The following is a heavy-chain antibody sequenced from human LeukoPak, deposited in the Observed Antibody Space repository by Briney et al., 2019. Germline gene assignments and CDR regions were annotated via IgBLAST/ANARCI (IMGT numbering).Heavy chain of an antibody. Sequence: AGGSLRLSCAASGFTFSSYAMHWARQAPGKGLEWVAVISYDGSNKYYADSVKGRFTISRDNSKNTLYLQMNSLRAEDTAVYYCVGYAVAVAGLDYWGQGTLVTVSS. CDR2: ISYDGSNK. D-gene: IGHD6-19*01. V-gene: IGHV3-30-3*01. CDR1: GFTFSSYA. J-gene: IGHJ4*02. CDR3: VGYAVAVAGLDY.